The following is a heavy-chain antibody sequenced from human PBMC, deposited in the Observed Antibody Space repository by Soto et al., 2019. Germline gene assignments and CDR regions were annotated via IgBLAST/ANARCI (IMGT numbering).Heavy chain of an antibody. V-gene: IGHV1-69*13. CDR2: IIPIFGTA. CDR3: ARDLAAAGKGFDY. J-gene: IGHJ4*02. CDR1: GGTFSSYA. D-gene: IGHD6-13*01. Sequence: SVKVCCKASGGTFSSYAISWVRQAPGQGLEWMGGIIPIFGTANYAQKFQGRVTITADESTSTAYMELSSLRSEDTSVYYCARDLAAAGKGFDYWGQGTLVTASS.